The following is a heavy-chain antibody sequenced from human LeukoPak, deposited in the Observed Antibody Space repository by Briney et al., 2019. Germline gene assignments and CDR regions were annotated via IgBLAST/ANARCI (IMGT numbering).Heavy chain of an antibody. CDR3: AREGIYRVNGVCYLDY. CDR2: ISWNGGNT. CDR1: GFKFDDYG. J-gene: IGHJ4*02. V-gene: IGHV3-20*04. D-gene: IGHD2-8*01. Sequence: PSGGSLRLSCAASGFKFDDYGMSWVRQAPGKGLEWVSGISWNGGNTGYADSVKGRFTISRDNAKNSVFLQVNSLRADDTAFYYCAREGIYRVNGVCYLDYWGQGTLVTVSS.